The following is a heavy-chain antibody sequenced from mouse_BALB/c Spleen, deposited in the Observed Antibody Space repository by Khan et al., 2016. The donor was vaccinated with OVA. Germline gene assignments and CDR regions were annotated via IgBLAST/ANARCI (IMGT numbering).Heavy chain of an antibody. CDR3: AKGGYSVFAY. Sequence: VQLQESGPELVKPGASLKVSCKASGYKFTDYIIGWVKQSTRQGLEWIGDIFPGSGTPYYNEKFKDKATLTADKSSNTAYMQLSSPTSEDSRVSFCAKGGYSVFAYWGQGTLVTVSA. V-gene: IGHV1-77*01. CDR2: IFPGSGTP. D-gene: IGHD2-14*01. J-gene: IGHJ3*01. CDR1: GYKFTDYI.